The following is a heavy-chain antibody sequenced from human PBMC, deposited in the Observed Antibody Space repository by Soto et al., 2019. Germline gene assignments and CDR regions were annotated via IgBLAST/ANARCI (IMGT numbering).Heavy chain of an antibody. D-gene: IGHD6-13*01. CDR3: ASSTQKLVRN. V-gene: IGHV4-30-2*01. CDR2: IYHSGST. J-gene: IGHJ4*02. CDR1: GGSISSGGYS. Sequence: TLSLTCAVSGGSISSGGYSWSWIRQPPGKGLEWIGYIYHSGSTYYNPSLKSRVTISVDRSKNQFSLKLSSVTAADTAVYYCASSTQKLVRNWGQGTLVTVSP.